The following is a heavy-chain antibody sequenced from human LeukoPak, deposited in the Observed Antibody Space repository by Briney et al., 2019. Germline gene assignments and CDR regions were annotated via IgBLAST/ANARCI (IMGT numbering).Heavy chain of an antibody. V-gene: IGHV4-59*01. CDR3: ARSGTLTGYLY. Sequence: PSETLSLTCTVSGGSLSSYYWTWIRQPPGKGLEWIGYIYYSGSTNYNPSLKSRVTMSVDTSKNQFSLKPNSVTAADTAVYYCARSGTLTGYLYWGQGALVTVSS. CDR2: IYYSGST. J-gene: IGHJ4*02. CDR1: GGSLSSYY. D-gene: IGHD3-9*01.